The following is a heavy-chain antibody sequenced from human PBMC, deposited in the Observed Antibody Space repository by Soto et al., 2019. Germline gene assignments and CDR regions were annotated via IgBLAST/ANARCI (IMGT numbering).Heavy chain of an antibody. CDR2: ISSSGSTI. CDR1: GFTFSSYE. Sequence: EVQLVESGGGLVQPGGSLRLSCAASGFTFSSYEMNWVRQAPGKGLEWVSYISSSGSTIYYADSVKGRFTISRDNAKNSLYLQINSLRAEDTAVYYCARDRGVVATIQTPEADYYYYGMDVWGQGTTVTVSS. V-gene: IGHV3-48*03. D-gene: IGHD5-12*01. CDR3: ARDRGVVATIQTPEADYYYYGMDV. J-gene: IGHJ6*02.